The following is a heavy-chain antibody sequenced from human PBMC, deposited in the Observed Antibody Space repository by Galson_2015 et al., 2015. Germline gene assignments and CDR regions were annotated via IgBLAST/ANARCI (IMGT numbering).Heavy chain of an antibody. J-gene: IGHJ4*02. CDR3: ARDSEDSSGWSN. Sequence: SLRLSCAASEFTISGYWMTWVRQAPGKGLEWVANIKQDGTVRQYVNSVKGRFTISRDNAKNSLYLEMNSLRVEDTAVYYCARDSEDSSGWSNWGQGVLVIVSS. CDR1: EFTISGYW. V-gene: IGHV3-7*03. D-gene: IGHD6-19*01. CDR2: IKQDGTVR.